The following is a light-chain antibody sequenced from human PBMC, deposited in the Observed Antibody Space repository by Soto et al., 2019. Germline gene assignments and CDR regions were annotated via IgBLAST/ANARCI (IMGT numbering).Light chain of an antibody. J-gene: IGLJ1*01. CDR3: SSYTSSSTRV. Sequence: QCALTHPASVAGSPGQSSSISCTGTSSDVGGYKCVSWYQQHPGKAAKLMIYDVRNRPSGVSNRFSGSTSGHTASLPISRLQAEDEADYYCSSYTSSSTRVFGTGTKVPVL. V-gene: IGLV2-14*01. CDR2: DVR. CDR1: SSDVGGYKC.